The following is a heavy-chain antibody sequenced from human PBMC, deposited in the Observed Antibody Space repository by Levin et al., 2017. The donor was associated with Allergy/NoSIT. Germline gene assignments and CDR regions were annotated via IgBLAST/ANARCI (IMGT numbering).Heavy chain of an antibody. CDR2: IYYSGST. V-gene: IGHV4-39*01. Sequence: SETLSLTCTVSGGSISSSSYYWGWIRQPPGKGLEWIGTIYYSGSTYYNPSLKSRVTISVDTSKNQFSLKLSSVTAADTDVYYCARHVDYDILTGDRYYFDYWGQGTLVTVSS. J-gene: IGHJ4*02. CDR1: GGSISSSSYY. D-gene: IGHD3-9*01. CDR3: ARHVDYDILTGDRYYFDY.